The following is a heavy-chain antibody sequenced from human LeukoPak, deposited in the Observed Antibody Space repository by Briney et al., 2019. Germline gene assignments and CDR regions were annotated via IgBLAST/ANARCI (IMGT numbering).Heavy chain of an antibody. CDR3: ARVSVASYYYDSSGYKGYYYYGMDV. CDR1: GGSISSSSYY. D-gene: IGHD3-22*01. Sequence: SETLSLTCTVSGGSISSSSYYWGWIRQPPGKGLEWIGSIYYSGSTYYNPSLKSRVTISVDTSKNQFSLKLSSVTAADTAVYYCARVSVASYYYDSSGYKGYYYYGMDVWGQGTTVTVSS. J-gene: IGHJ6*02. CDR2: IYYSGST. V-gene: IGHV4-39*07.